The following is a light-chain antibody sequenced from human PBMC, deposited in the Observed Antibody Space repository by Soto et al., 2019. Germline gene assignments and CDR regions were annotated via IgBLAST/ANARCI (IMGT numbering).Light chain of an antibody. V-gene: IGKV3-11*01. CDR3: QQRSNWRGT. CDR1: QRVGSN. Sequence: EIVMTQSPGTLPVSPGERATLPCRASQRVGSNLAWYQQKPAQASRLLIYDASNRATGIPARFSGSGSGTDFTLTISSLEPEDFAVYYCQQRSNWRGTFGQGTRLEI. CDR2: DAS. J-gene: IGKJ5*01.